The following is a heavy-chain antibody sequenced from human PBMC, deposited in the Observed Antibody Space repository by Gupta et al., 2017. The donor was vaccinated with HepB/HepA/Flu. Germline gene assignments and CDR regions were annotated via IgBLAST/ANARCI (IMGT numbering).Heavy chain of an antibody. CDR3: ARAKYYYGSGLFDP. CDR1: GYTFTGYY. Sequence: QVQLVQSGAEVKKPGASVKVSCKASGYTFTGYYMHWVRQAPGQGLEWMGWINPNSGGTNYAQKVQGWVTMTRDTSISTAYMELRRLRSDDTAVYYCARAKYYYGSGLFDPGCQGTLVTVSS. J-gene: IGHJ5*02. V-gene: IGHV1-2*04. D-gene: IGHD3-10*01. CDR2: INPNSGGT.